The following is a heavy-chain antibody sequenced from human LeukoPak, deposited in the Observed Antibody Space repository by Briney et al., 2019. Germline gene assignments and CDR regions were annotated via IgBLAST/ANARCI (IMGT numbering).Heavy chain of an antibody. D-gene: IGHD6-13*01. Sequence: KAGGSLRLSCAASGFTVSSNYMSWVRQPPGKGLEWIGYIYYSGSTNYNPSLKSRVTMSVDTSKNQFSLKLSSVTAADTAVYYCARGAGGYSSSWYAPWGQGTLATVSS. V-gene: IGHV4-59*02. CDR1: GFTVSSNY. CDR3: ARGAGGYSSSWYAP. J-gene: IGHJ5*02. CDR2: IYYSGST.